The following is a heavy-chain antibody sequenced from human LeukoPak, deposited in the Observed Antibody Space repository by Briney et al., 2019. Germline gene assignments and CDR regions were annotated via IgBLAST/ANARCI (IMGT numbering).Heavy chain of an antibody. D-gene: IGHD2-2*01. CDR2: IYHSGST. Sequence: PSETLSLTCTVSGYSISSGYYWGWIRQPPGKGLEWIGSIYHSGSTYYNPSLKSRVTISVDTSKNQFSLKLSSVTAADTAVYYCARDRGPAAAIFDYWGQGTLVTVSS. CDR1: GYSISSGYY. J-gene: IGHJ4*02. CDR3: ARDRGPAAAIFDY. V-gene: IGHV4-38-2*02.